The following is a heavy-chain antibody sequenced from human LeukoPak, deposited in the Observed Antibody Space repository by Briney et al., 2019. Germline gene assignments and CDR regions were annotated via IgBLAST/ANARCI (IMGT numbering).Heavy chain of an antibody. J-gene: IGHJ3*02. CDR3: ARGPYPYDSSGAFDI. CDR1: GDSISSGDYY. CDR2: ISSSGST. V-gene: IGHV4-61*02. Sequence: SQTLSLTCTVSGDSISSGDYYWSWIRQPAWKGLEWIGRISSSGSTNYNPSLKSRVTISVDTSKNQFSLKLSSVTAADTAVYFCARGPYPYDSSGAFDIWGQGTMVTVSS. D-gene: IGHD3-22*01.